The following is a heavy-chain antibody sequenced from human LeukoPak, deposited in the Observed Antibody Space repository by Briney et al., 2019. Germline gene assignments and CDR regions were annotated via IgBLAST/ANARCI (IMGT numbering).Heavy chain of an antibody. J-gene: IGHJ6*02. CDR1: GGSISSYY. V-gene: IGHV4-4*07. CDR3: ARAIVVVPAAILRDYYYYGMDV. Sequence: SETLSLTCTVSGGSISSYYWSWIRQPAGKGLEWIGRIYTSGSTNYNPSLKSRVTMSVDTSKNQFSLKLSSVTAADTAVYYCARAIVVVPAAILRDYYYYGMDVWGQGTTVTVSS. D-gene: IGHD2-2*02. CDR2: IYTSGST.